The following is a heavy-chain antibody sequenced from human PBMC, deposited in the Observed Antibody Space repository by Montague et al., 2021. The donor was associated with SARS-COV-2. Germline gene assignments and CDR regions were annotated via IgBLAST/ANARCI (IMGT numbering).Heavy chain of an antibody. Sequence: SETLSLTCTVSGGSISSYYWSWIRQPPGKGLEWIGYIYYSGSTNYNPSLKSRVTISVGTSKNQFSLKLSSVTAADTAVYYCARGDVDTAMVYYFDYWGQGTLVTVSS. V-gene: IGHV4-59*01. CDR2: IYYSGST. CDR3: ARGDVDTAMVYYFDY. J-gene: IGHJ4*02. CDR1: GGSISSYY. D-gene: IGHD5-18*01.